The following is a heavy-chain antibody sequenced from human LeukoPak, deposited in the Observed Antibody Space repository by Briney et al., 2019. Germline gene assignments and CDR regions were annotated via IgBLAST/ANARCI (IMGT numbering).Heavy chain of an antibody. Sequence: GGSLRLSCAASGFTFSDYYMSWIRQAPGKGLEWVSYISSSGSTIYYADSEKGRFTISIDNAKNSLYLQMNSLRAEDPAVYYCAELGITMIGGVWGKGTTVTISS. D-gene: IGHD3-10*02. CDR3: AELGITMIGGV. CDR1: GFTFSDYY. V-gene: IGHV3-11*04. J-gene: IGHJ6*04. CDR2: ISSSGSTI.